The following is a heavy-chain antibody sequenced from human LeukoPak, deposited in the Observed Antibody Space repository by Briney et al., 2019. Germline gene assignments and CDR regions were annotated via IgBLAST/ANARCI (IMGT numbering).Heavy chain of an antibody. D-gene: IGHD2-2*02. CDR1: VGSISSGNW. CDR3: ATAPILRGEGGEHYKYGMDV. CDR2: IYHNGTP. Sequence: SETLSLTCGVSVGSISSGNWWSWVRQSPGKGLEWIGEIYHNGTPNYNPPLKSRVTIPADTCKNHFSLKLPSVTAADAAVYCCATAPILRGEGGEHYKYGMDVWGQGTTVIVSS. J-gene: IGHJ6*02. V-gene: IGHV4/OR15-8*01.